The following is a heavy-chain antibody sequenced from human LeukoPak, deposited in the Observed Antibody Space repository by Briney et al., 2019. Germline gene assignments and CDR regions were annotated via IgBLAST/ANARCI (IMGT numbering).Heavy chain of an antibody. CDR1: GGTFSSYA. D-gene: IGHD6-13*01. Sequence: SVKVSCKASGGTFSSYAISWVRQAPGQGLEWMGGIIPIFGTANYAQKFQGRVTITADKSTTTAYMELSSLRSEDTAVYYCDRSSIKAAAGPYYFDYWGQGTLVTVSS. V-gene: IGHV1-69*06. CDR3: DRSSIKAAAGPYYFDY. CDR2: IIPIFGTA. J-gene: IGHJ4*02.